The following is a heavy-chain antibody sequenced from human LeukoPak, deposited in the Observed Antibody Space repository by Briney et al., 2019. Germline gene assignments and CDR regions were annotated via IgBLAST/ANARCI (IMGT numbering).Heavy chain of an antibody. J-gene: IGHJ4*02. CDR3: ARAMYYYDSSGYYYFDY. Sequence: GGSLRLSCAASGFTVSSNYMSWVRQAPGKGLEWVSVIYSGGSTYYADSVKGRFTISRDNSKNTLYLQMNSLRAEDTAVYCCARAMYYYDSSGYYYFDYWGQGTLVTVSS. V-gene: IGHV3-66*01. D-gene: IGHD3-22*01. CDR2: IYSGGST. CDR1: GFTVSSNY.